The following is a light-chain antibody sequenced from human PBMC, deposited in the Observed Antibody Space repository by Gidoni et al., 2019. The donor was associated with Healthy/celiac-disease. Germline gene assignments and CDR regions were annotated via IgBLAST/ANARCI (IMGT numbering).Light chain of an antibody. CDR2: AAS. CDR3: QQSYSTPPT. CDR1: QSISSS. J-gene: IGKJ4*01. Sequence: DIQMTQSPSSLSASVGDRVTITCRASQSISSSLNWYQQKPGKAPKLLIYAASSWQSGVPSRFSGSGSGTDFTLTISSLQPEDFATYYCQQSYSTPPTFGGGTKVEIK. V-gene: IGKV1-39*01.